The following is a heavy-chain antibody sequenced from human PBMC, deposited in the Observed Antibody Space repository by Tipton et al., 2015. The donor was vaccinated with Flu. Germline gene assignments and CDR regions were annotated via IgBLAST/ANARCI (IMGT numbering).Heavy chain of an antibody. CDR1: GASIDSGAYY. V-gene: IGHV4-61*02. CDR2: ISSTGNT. Sequence: TLSLTCTVSGASIDSGAYYWNWIRQPAGRGLEWIGRISSTGNTIYNPSLKSRLTISTDTSKSLFSLKLTSVTAADTAVYYCARRSCSGGTCYYFDYWGKGTLVTVSS. D-gene: IGHD2-15*01. J-gene: IGHJ4*02. CDR3: ARRSCSGGTCYYFDY.